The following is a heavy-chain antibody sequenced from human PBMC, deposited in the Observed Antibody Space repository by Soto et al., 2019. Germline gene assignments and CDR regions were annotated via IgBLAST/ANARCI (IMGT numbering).Heavy chain of an antibody. J-gene: IGHJ4*02. D-gene: IGHD1-26*01. CDR1: GYTFTSYG. Sequence: ASVKVSCKASGYTFTSYGISWVRQAPGQGLEWMGWISAYNGNTIYAQKLQGRVTMTTDTSTSTAYMELRSLRSDDTAVYYCARANSGSHSDVFDYWRQGTLVTVS. CDR3: ARANSGSHSDVFDY. V-gene: IGHV1-18*01. CDR2: ISAYNGNT.